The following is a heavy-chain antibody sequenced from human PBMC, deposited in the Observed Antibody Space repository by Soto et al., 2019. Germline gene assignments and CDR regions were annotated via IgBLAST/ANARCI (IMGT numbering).Heavy chain of an antibody. D-gene: IGHD2-8*01. Sequence: SETLSLTCDVSGASVSNDNWWSWVRQPPGEGLEWIGEIHHIGYTSYNPSLRSRVSMSVDQSKNQFFLSLSSVTAADTAVYYCTKNSAYALDYWGQGTLVTVSS. V-gene: IGHV4-4*02. J-gene: IGHJ4*02. CDR2: IHHIGYT. CDR3: TKNSAYALDY. CDR1: GASVSNDNW.